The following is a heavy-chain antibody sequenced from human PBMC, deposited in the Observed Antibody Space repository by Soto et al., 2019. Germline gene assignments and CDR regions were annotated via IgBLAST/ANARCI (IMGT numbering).Heavy chain of an antibody. CDR2: IIPIFGTA. D-gene: IGHD2-15*01. J-gene: IGHJ6*02. Sequence: GASVKVSCKASGGTFSSYSISWVLQAPGQGLEWMGGIIPIFGTANYAQKFQGRVTITADESTSTAYMELSSLRSEDTAVYYCARGLVVVVAANYYYYGMDVWGQGTTVTVSS. V-gene: IGHV1-69*13. CDR1: GGTFSSYS. CDR3: ARGLVVVVAANYYYYGMDV.